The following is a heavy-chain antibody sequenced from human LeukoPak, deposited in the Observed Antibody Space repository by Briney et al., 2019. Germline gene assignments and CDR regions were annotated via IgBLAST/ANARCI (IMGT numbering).Heavy chain of an antibody. CDR3: ARFIAARPKSYFDD. CDR2: INHSGST. J-gene: IGHJ4*02. V-gene: IGHV4-34*01. CDR1: GGSFSNYY. Sequence: SETLSLTCAVYGGSFSNYYWSWIRQPPGKGLEWIGEINHSGSTNYNPSLKSRVIISLDTSKNQFSLKLNSLTAADTAVYHCARFIAARPKSYFDDWGQGTLVTVSS. D-gene: IGHD6-6*01.